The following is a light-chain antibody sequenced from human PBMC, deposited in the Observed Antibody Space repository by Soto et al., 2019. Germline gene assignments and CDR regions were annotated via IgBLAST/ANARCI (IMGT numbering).Light chain of an antibody. CDR2: GAS. CDR3: QQYNNWPRT. Sequence: EIVMTQSPATLSVSPGERATLSCRASQSVSSNLAWYQQKPGQAPRLLIYGASTRATVIPARFSGSGSGTEFTRTISSLQSEDFAVYYCQQYNNWPRTFGQGTKVEIK. J-gene: IGKJ1*01. CDR1: QSVSSN. V-gene: IGKV3-15*01.